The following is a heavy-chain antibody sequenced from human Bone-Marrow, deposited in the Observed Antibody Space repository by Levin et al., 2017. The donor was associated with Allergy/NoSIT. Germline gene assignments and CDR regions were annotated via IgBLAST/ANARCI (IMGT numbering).Heavy chain of an antibody. D-gene: IGHD4-23*01. V-gene: IGHV3-48*04. CDR2: IGTSSSTI. CDR1: GFTFSNFG. CDR3: ARHDYGGNSGDY. Sequence: PSETLSLTCAASGFTFSNFGMNWVRQGPGKGLEWISYIGTSSSTIYYADSVRGRFTVSRDNAKDSLYLQMNSLRAEDTAVYYCARHDYGGNSGDYWGQGTLVTVSS. J-gene: IGHJ4*02.